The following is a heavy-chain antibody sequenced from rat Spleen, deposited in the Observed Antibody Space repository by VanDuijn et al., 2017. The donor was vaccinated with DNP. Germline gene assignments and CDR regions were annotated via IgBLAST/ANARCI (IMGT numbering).Heavy chain of an antibody. V-gene: IGHV5-58*01. CDR1: GFTFSSYW. CDR3: ARPLYHILRRYFDY. CDR2: ITSGSGTT. Sequence: EVQLVETGGGLVQPGRSLKLSCVASGFTFSSYWMYWIRQVPGKGLEWIASITSGSGTTSYPDAVKGRFTISRDHAKSTLYLQMDSLRSEDTATYYCARPLYHILRRYFDYWGQGVMVTVSS. J-gene: IGHJ2*01. D-gene: IGHD1-6*01.